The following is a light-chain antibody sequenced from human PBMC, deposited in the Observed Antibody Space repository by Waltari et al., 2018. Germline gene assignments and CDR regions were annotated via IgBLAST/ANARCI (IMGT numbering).Light chain of an antibody. J-gene: IGKJ2*01. CDR3: QQYNSYSYT. V-gene: IGKV1-5*03. CDR1: HSISSW. Sequence: IQMTQSPSTLSLSLGHRVTITFRARHSISSWLAWYQQKPGKAPKLLIYKASSLESGVPSRFSGSGSGTEFTLTISSLQPDDFATYYCQQYNSYSYTFGQGTKLEIK. CDR2: KAS.